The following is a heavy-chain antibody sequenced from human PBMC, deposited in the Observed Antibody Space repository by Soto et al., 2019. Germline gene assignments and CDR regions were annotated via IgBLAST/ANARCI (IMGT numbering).Heavy chain of an antibody. Sequence: ASVKVSCKASGGTFSSYAISWVRQAPGQGLEWMGGIIPIFGTANYAQKFQGRVTITADKSTSTAYMELSSLRSEDTAVYYCARDIGDCSGGSCLQYNWFDPWGQGTLVTVS. D-gene: IGHD2-15*01. CDR1: GGTFSSYA. CDR2: IIPIFGTA. CDR3: ARDIGDCSGGSCLQYNWFDP. V-gene: IGHV1-69*06. J-gene: IGHJ5*02.